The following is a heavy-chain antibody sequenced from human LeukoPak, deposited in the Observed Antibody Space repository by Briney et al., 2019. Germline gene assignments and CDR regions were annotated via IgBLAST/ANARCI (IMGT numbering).Heavy chain of an antibody. J-gene: IGHJ3*02. D-gene: IGHD1-26*01. V-gene: IGHV1-8*01. CDR2: MNPNSGNT. CDR1: GYTFTSYD. CDR3: ARPLVGATGGYAFDI. Sequence: ASVKVSCKASGYTFTSYDINWVRRATGQGLEWMGWMNPNSGNTGYAQKFQGRVTMTRNTSISTAYMELSSLRSEDTAVYYCARPLVGATGGYAFDIWGQGTMVTVSS.